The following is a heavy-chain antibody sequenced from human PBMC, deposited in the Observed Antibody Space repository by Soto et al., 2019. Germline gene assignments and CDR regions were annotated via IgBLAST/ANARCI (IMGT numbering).Heavy chain of an antibody. J-gene: IGHJ6*02. CDR3: ARQGFGPLHGIVDV. CDR2: VHHSWGS. CDR1: GGSISSYY. V-gene: IGHV4-59*08. Sequence: QVQLQESGPGLVKPSETLSLSCTVSGGSISSYYWSWFRQSPGKRMEWIGYVHHSWGSSYNPSLQSRVAITLDTSKSQLPPQVTSVTATDTAAYYCARQGFGPLHGIVDVWGQGTTVTVSS. D-gene: IGHD3-10*01.